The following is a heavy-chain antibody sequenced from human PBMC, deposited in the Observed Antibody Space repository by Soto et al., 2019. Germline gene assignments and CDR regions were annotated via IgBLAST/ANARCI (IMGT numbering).Heavy chain of an antibody. CDR3: AKNGQPPYYYYGMDV. CDR1: GYTFTRYG. CDR2: ISGYNGDT. J-gene: IGHJ6*02. D-gene: IGHD2-8*01. Sequence: QGQLVQSGAEVKKPGASVKVSCKASGYTFTRYGISCVRQAPGQGLEWMGWISGYNGDTKYAQKFKGRVTMTVDTSTTTAYMELRSLTSDDRDVYYCAKNGQPPYYYYGMDVWGQGTTVTVSS. V-gene: IGHV1-18*01.